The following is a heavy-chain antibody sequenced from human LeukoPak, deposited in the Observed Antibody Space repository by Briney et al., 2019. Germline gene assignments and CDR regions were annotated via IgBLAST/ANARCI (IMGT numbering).Heavy chain of an antibody. V-gene: IGHV3-48*04. CDR3: ARREGDEIFDY. D-gene: IGHD1-26*01. Sequence: GGSLRLSCAASGFTFSSYSMNWVRQAPGKGLEWVSYISSSSSTIYYADSVKGRFTISRDNAKNSLYLQMNSLRAEDTALYYCARREGDEIFDYWGQGTLVTVSS. CDR2: ISSSSSTI. CDR1: GFTFSSYS. J-gene: IGHJ4*02.